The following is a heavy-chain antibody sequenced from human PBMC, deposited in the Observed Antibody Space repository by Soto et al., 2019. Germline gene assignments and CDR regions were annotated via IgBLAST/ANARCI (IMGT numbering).Heavy chain of an antibody. D-gene: IGHD2-15*01. V-gene: IGHV1-69*01. CDR3: AREPCSGGSFYSGRFDY. CDR2: IIPIFGTA. J-gene: IGHJ4*02. CDR1: GGTFSSYA. Sequence: QVQLVQSGAEVKKPGSSVKVSCKASGGTFSSYAISWVRQAPGQGLEWMGGIIPIFGTANYAQKFQGRVTITADESTSTAYMELSSLRSEDTAVYYCAREPCSGGSFYSGRFDYWGQGTLVTVSS.